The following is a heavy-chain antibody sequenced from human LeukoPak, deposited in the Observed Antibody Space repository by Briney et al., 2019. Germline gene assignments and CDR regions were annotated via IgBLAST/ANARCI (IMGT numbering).Heavy chain of an antibody. Sequence: GASVKVSCKASGYTFTGYYMHWVRQAPGQGREWMGWINPNSGGTNYAQKFQGRVTMTRDTSISTAYMELSRLRSDDTAVYYCARSTYVVVIAIRGGDAFDIWGQGTMATVSS. CDR1: GYTFTGYY. J-gene: IGHJ3*02. V-gene: IGHV1-2*02. CDR2: INPNSGGT. D-gene: IGHD2-21*01. CDR3: ARSTYVVVIAIRGGDAFDI.